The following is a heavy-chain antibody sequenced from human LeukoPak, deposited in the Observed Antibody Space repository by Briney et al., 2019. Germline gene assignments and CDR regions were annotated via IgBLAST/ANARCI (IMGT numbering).Heavy chain of an antibody. CDR3: ARGGGLDV. J-gene: IGHJ6*02. D-gene: IGHD3-16*01. CDR1: GFTFSSYW. Sequence: GGSLRLSCAASGFTFSSYWMNWARQAPGKGLEWVASINHNGNVNYYVDSGKGRFTISRDNAKNSLYLQMSNLRAEDTAVYFCARGGGLDVWGQGATVTISS. CDR2: INHNGNVN. V-gene: IGHV3-7*03.